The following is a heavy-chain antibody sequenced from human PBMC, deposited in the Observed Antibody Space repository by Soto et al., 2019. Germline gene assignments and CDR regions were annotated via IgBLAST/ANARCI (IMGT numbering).Heavy chain of an antibody. CDR3: AKYTSADDY. D-gene: IGHD3-10*01. J-gene: IGHJ4*02. CDR1: GFTFRDYW. CDR2: INQDGRQR. Sequence: EVQLVESGGGVVQRGVSLRLSCAGSGFTFRDYWMNCIRQAQGNGLEWVPNINQDGRQRYYVDSVKGRFTISRDNAKNPLYLEMNSLRAEDTAVYYCAKYTSADDYWGQGTLVTVS. V-gene: IGHV3-7*01.